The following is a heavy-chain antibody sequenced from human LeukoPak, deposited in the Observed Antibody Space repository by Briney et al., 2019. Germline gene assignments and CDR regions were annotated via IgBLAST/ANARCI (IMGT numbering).Heavy chain of an antibody. Sequence: GGSLRLPCAASGFTFSSYWMHWVRQAPGKGLVWVSRIKSDGSDTTYADSVKGRFTISRDNAKNSLYLQMNSLRAKDTAVYYCARDLDSSSWEEVDYWGQGTLVTVSS. J-gene: IGHJ4*02. CDR1: GFTFSSYW. CDR2: IKSDGSDT. D-gene: IGHD6-13*01. V-gene: IGHV3-74*03. CDR3: ARDLDSSSWEEVDY.